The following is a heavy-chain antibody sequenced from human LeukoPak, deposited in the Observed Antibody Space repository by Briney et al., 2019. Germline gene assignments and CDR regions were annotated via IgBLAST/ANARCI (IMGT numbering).Heavy chain of an antibody. J-gene: IGHJ4*02. V-gene: IGHV4-61*01. Sequence: SETLSLTCTVSGDSVSSGNYYWNWIRQPPGKGLEWIGYIYYSGSTNYNPSLKSRVTISVDTSKNQFSLRLGSVTAADTVAYYCARSRDGYIYVFPYWGQGTLVTVSS. CDR1: GDSVSSGNYY. CDR2: IYYSGST. CDR3: ARSRDGYIYVFPY. D-gene: IGHD5-24*01.